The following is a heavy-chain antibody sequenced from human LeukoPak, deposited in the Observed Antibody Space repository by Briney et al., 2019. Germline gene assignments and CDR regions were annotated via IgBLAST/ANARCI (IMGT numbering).Heavy chain of an antibody. CDR1: GFTFRSFV. J-gene: IGHJ4*02. CDR3: AKDGCSSPSCFYPPPD. D-gene: IGHD2-2*01. V-gene: IGHV3-30*04. CDR2: ISYEDGSNK. Sequence: PGGSLRLSCAASGFTFRSFVMHWVRQAPGKGLEWVAAISYEDGSNKYYADSVKGRFTISRDNSKYTVYLEMNSLRAEDTAVYYCAKDGCSSPSCFYPPPDWGQGTLVTVSS.